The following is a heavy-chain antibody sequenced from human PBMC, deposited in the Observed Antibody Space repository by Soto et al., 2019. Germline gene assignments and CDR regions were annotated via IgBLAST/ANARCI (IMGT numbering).Heavy chain of an antibody. CDR3: ARERAVAGTVDY. J-gene: IGHJ4*02. CDR2: IWYDGSNK. V-gene: IGHV3-33*01. D-gene: IGHD6-19*01. CDR1: GFTFSSYG. Sequence: GGSLRLSCAASGFTFSSYGFHWVRQAPGKGPEWVAVIWYDGSNKYYTDSVKGRFTISRDNSKNTVYLQMNSLRAEDTAVYYCARERAVAGTVDYWGQGTLVTVSS.